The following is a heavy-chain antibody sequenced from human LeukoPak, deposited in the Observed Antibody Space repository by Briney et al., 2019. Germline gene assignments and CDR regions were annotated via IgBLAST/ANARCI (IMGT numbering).Heavy chain of an antibody. CDR3: AKEGGSGSYPTYFDY. CDR2: ISGSGGST. V-gene: IGHV3-23*01. J-gene: IGHJ4*02. CDR1: GFTFSSYA. Sequence: GGSLRLSCAASGFTFSSYAMSWVRQAPGKGLEWVSAISGSGGSTYYADSVKGRFTISRDNSENTLYLQMNSLRAEDTAVYYCAKEGGSGSYPTYFDYWGQGTLVTVSS. D-gene: IGHD1-26*01.